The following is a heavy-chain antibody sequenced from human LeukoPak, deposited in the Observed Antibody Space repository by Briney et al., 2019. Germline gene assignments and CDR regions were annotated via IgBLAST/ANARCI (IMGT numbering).Heavy chain of an antibody. V-gene: IGHV4-34*01. D-gene: IGHD2-8*01. CDR1: GGSFSGYY. CDR3: ARQLLMVYAMRGWFDP. Sequence: KPSETLSLTCAVYGGSFSGYYWSWIRQPPGKGLEWIGEINHSGSTNYNPSLKSRVTISVDTSKNQFSLKLSSVTAADTAVYYCARQLLMVYAMRGWFDPWGQGTLVTVSS. CDR2: INHSGST. J-gene: IGHJ5*02.